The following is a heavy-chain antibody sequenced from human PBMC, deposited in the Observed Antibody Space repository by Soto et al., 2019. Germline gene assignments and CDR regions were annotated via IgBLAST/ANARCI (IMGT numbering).Heavy chain of an antibody. CDR2: IYYSGST. CDR1: GGSISSYY. J-gene: IGHJ5*02. D-gene: IGHD4-17*01. CDR3: ARHGYGDSRRDWFDP. Sequence: SETLSLTCTVSGGSISSYYWSWIRQPPGKGLEWIGYIYYSGSTNYNPSLKSRVTISVDTSKNQFYLKLSSVTAADTAVYYCARHGYGDSRRDWFDPWGQGTLVTVSS. V-gene: IGHV4-59*01.